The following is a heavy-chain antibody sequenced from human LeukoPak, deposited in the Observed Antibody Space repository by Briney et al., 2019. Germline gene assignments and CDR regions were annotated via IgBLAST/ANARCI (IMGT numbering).Heavy chain of an antibody. CDR3: ARDRIVGVERSVDV. CDR1: GGSISSSSCH. Sequence: PSETLSLTCTVSGGSISSSSCHWGWIRQSPGKGLEWIGNIYYGGSTYYNPSLQSRVTISVDTSKNQFSLKLGSVTAADTAVYYCARDRIVGVERSVDVWGQGTTVTVSS. D-gene: IGHD1-26*01. J-gene: IGHJ6*02. CDR2: IYYGGST. V-gene: IGHV4-39*02.